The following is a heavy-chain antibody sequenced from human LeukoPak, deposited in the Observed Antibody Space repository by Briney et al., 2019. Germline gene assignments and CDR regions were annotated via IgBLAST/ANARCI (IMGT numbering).Heavy chain of an antibody. CDR3: ARVRPSPSAFDI. V-gene: IGHV3-11*06. Sequence: PGGSLRLSCAASGFTFSDYYMSWIRQAPGKGLEWVSYISSSSSYTKYADSVKGRFTISRDNAKNTLYLQMNSLRAEDTAVYYCARVRPSPSAFDIGGQGTMVTVSS. D-gene: IGHD6-6*01. CDR2: ISSSSSYT. CDR1: GFTFSDYY. J-gene: IGHJ3*02.